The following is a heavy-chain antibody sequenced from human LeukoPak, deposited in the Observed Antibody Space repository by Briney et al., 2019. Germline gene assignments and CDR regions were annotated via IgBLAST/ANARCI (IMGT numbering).Heavy chain of an antibody. CDR3: ATESPLIVGEDAFDI. Sequence: ASVKVSCKVSGYTLTELSMHWVRQAPGKGLEWMGGFDPEDGETIYAQKFQGRVTMTEDISTDTAYMELSSLRSEDTAVYYCATESPLIVGEDAFDIWGQGTMVTVSS. CDR2: FDPEDGET. D-gene: IGHD3-22*01. V-gene: IGHV1-24*01. CDR1: GYTLTELS. J-gene: IGHJ3*02.